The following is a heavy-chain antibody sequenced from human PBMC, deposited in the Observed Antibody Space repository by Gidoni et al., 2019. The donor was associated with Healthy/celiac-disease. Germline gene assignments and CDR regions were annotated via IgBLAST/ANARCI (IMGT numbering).Heavy chain of an antibody. CDR3: ARSGIAARLFDY. CDR2: SSSSSSYI. CDR1: GFTFSSYS. Sequence: EVQLVESGGGLVKPGGALRLTCADSGFTFSSYSMNWVRQAPGKVLEWVSSSSSSSSYIYYADSVKGRFTISRDNAKHSLYLQINSLRAEDTAVYYCARSGIAARLFDYWGQGTLVTVSS. D-gene: IGHD6-6*01. J-gene: IGHJ4*02. V-gene: IGHV3-21*01.